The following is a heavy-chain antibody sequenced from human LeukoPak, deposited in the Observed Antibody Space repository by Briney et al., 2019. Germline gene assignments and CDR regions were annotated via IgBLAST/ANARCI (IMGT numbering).Heavy chain of an antibody. V-gene: IGHV1-69*13. D-gene: IGHD5-12*01. J-gene: IGHJ4*02. CDR1: GGTFSSYA. CDR3: ALSGYGHQFNFDY. CDR2: IIPIFGTA. Sequence: SVKVSCKASGGTFSSYAISWVRQAPGQGLEWMGGIIPIFGTANYAQKFQGRVTITADESTSTAYMELSSLRSEDTAVYYCALSGYGHQFNFDYWGQGTLVTVSS.